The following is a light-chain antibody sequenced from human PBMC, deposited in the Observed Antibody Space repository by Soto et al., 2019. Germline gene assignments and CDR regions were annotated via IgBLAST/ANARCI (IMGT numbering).Light chain of an antibody. CDR1: SSDVGAYNS. J-gene: IGLJ1*01. CDR3: SSYTTSVTHV. CDR2: DVS. Sequence: QSALTQPASVSGSPGQSITISCTGTSSDVGAYNSVSWYQQHPGKAPKLIIYDVSTRPSGISDRVSGSKSGNTASLTISGIQAEDESDYYCSSYTTSVTHVFGTGTKLTVL. V-gene: IGLV2-14*01.